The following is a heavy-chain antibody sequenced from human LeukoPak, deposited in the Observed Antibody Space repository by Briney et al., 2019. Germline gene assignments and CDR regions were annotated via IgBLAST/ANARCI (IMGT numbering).Heavy chain of an antibody. CDR3: ASFGDIEYSSPNFDY. Sequence: LGASVKVSCKASGYTFTSYGISWVRQAPGQGLEWMGWINPNSGGTNYAQKFQGRVTMTRDTSISTAYMELSRLRSDDTAVYYCASFGDIEYSSPNFDYWGQGTLVTVSS. CDR2: INPNSGGT. V-gene: IGHV1-2*03. J-gene: IGHJ4*02. CDR1: GYTFTSYG. D-gene: IGHD6-6*01.